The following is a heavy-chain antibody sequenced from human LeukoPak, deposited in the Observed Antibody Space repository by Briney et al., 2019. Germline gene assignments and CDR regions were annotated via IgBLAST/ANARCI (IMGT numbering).Heavy chain of an antibody. D-gene: IGHD3-16*01. CDR2: IYYSGST. CDR1: GGSISSGDYY. V-gene: IGHV4-30-4*01. Sequence: SETLSLTCTVSGGSISSGDYYWSWIRQPPGKGLEWIGYIYYSGSTYYNSSLKSRVTISVDTSKNQFSLKLSSVTAADTAVYYCARVPRPYDYVWGSPFDYWGQGTLVTVSS. CDR3: ARVPRPYDYVWGSPFDY. J-gene: IGHJ4*02.